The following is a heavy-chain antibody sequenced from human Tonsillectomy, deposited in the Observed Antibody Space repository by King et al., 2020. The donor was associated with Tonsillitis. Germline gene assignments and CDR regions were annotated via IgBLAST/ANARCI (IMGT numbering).Heavy chain of an antibody. V-gene: IGHV4-34*01. CDR3: ASPYGPYSSGCYDY. J-gene: IGHJ4*02. CDR1: GGSFSGYY. CDR2: INHSGST. D-gene: IGHD6-19*01. Sequence: VQLQQWGAGLLKPSETLSLTCAVYGGSFSGYYWSWIRQPPGKGLEWMGEINHSGSTSYNPSLKSRVTIAVDTSTNQDTLRLASWTAADRAVYYCASPYGPYSSGCYDYWGQGTLVTVSS.